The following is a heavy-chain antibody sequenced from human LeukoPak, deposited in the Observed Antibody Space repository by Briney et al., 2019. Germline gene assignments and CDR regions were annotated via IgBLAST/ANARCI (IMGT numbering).Heavy chain of an antibody. CDR2: INPNSGDT. CDR1: GYTFSVYY. D-gene: IGHD6-13*01. CDR3: AKSAQYSSAWFTGSFDY. Sequence: GASVKVSCKASGYTFSVYYLHWVRQAPGQGLQWVGWINPNSGDTHYAQMFQGRVTMTRDTSINTAYMELRRVRSDDTAVYYCAKSAQYSSAWFTGSFDYWGQGTLVTVSS. J-gene: IGHJ4*02. V-gene: IGHV1-2*02.